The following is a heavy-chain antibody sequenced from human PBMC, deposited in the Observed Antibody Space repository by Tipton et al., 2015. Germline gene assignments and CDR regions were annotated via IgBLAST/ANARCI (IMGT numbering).Heavy chain of an antibody. CDR3: ARQSIAVAVDAFDI. Sequence: TLSLTCAVYGGSFSGYYWSWIRQTPGKGLEWIGEINHGGRSNYKTSLNSRVSVSVDTSKNQFSLRVSSVTAADTAVYYCARQSIAVAVDAFDIWGQGTMVTVSS. J-gene: IGHJ3*02. CDR2: INHGGRS. D-gene: IGHD6-19*01. CDR1: GGSFSGYY. V-gene: IGHV4-34*01.